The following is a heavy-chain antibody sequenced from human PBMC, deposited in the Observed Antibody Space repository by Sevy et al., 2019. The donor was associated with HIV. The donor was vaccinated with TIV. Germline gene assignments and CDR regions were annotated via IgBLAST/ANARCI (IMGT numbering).Heavy chain of an antibody. CDR3: ARSISWYASFDS. D-gene: IGHD6-13*01. V-gene: IGHV1-69*13. CDR2: IIPMFGTA. J-gene: IGHJ4*02. Sequence: ASVKVSCKASGRTFSNYAINWVRQGPGQGLEWMGGIIPMFGTANYVQKFRGRVTITADESTKTAYMELSSLRSEDTAVYYCARSISWYASFDSWGQGTLVTVSS. CDR1: GRTFSNYA.